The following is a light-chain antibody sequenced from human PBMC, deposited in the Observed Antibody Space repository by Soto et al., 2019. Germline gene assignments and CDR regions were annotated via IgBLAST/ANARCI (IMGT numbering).Light chain of an antibody. CDR3: SSYTSSNTYV. J-gene: IGLJ1*01. CDR2: EVS. V-gene: IGLV2-14*01. CDR1: SSDVGGYNY. Sequence: SALTQPASVSGSPGQSITISCTGTSSDVGGYNYVSWYQQHPGKAPKLIIYEVSNRPSGVSNRFSGSKSDNTASLTISGLQAEDEADYYCSSYTSSNTYVFGTGTKLTVL.